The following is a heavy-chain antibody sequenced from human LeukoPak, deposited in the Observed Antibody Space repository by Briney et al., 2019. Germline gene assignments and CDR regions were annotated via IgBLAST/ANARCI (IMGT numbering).Heavy chain of an antibody. CDR3: ARDIGSGYYSYYYYYMDV. CDR2: INPSGGST. J-gene: IGHJ6*03. CDR1: GYTFTSYC. V-gene: IGHV1-46*01. D-gene: IGHD3-3*01. Sequence: ASVKVSCKASGYTFTSYCMHWVRQAPGQGLEWMGIINPSGGSTSYAQKFQGRVTMTRDMSTSTVYMELSSLRSEDTAVYYCARDIGSGYYSYYYYYMDVWGKGTTVTVSS.